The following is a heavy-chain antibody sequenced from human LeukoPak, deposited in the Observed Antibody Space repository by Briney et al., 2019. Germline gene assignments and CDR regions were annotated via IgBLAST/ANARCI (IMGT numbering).Heavy chain of an antibody. D-gene: IGHD2-2*01. Sequence: GGSLRLSCAASGFTFRTYGMNWVRQAPGKGLEWISYINSDSDTVYYSNSVKGRFTISRDNAKKSLYLQMNSLRAEDTAVYYCAREVVVTAAPFESAGYWGQGTLVTVSS. V-gene: IGHV3-48*04. J-gene: IGHJ4*02. CDR3: AREVVVTAAPFESAGY. CDR2: INSDSDTV. CDR1: GFTFRTYG.